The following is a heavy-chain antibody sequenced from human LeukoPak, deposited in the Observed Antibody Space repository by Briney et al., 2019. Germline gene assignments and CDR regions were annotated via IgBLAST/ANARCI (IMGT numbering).Heavy chain of an antibody. V-gene: IGHV4-61*02. J-gene: IGHJ4*02. CDR3: ARVSPGYSSNNDY. CDR2: IYTSGST. D-gene: IGHD6-13*01. CDR1: GYSISSGYY. Sequence: SETLSLTCAVSGYSISSGYYWSWIRQPAGKGLEWIGRIYTSGSTNYNPSLKSRVTISVDTSKNQFSLKLSSVTAADTAVYYCARVSPGYSSNNDYWGQGTLVTVSS.